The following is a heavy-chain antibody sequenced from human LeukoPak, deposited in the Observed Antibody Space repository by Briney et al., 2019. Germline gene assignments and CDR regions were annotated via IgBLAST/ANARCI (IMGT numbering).Heavy chain of an antibody. CDR2: FYYSGST. Sequence: SSETLSLTCTVSGGSISSYYWSWIRQPPGKGLEWIGYFYYSGSTNYNPSLKSRVTISVDTSKNQFSLKLSSVTAADTAVYYCAREASAGPPAPFDYWGQGTLVTVSS. CDR3: AREASAGPPAPFDY. D-gene: IGHD6-13*01. V-gene: IGHV4-59*01. J-gene: IGHJ4*02. CDR1: GGSISSYY.